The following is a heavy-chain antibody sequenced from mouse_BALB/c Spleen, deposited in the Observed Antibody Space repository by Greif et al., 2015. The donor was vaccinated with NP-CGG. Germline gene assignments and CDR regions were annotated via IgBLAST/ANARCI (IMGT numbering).Heavy chain of an antibody. CDR3: TREEGNYGYFDV. V-gene: IGHV1-5*01. D-gene: IGHD2-1*01. CDR1: GYTFTSYW. Sequence: EVHLVESGTVLARPGASVKMSCKASGYTFTSYWMHWVKQRPGQGLEWIGAIYPGNSDTSYNQKFKGKAKLTAVTSTSSAYMELSGLTNEDSSVYYCTREEGNYGYFDVWCAGTTVTVSS. CDR2: IYPGNSDT. J-gene: IGHJ1*01.